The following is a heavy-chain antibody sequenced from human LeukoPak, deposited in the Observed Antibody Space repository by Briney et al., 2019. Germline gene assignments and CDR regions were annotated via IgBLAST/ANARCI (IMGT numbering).Heavy chain of an antibody. J-gene: IGHJ3*02. V-gene: IGHV1-18*01. CDR1: GYMFSNYG. D-gene: IGHD1-26*01. Sequence: GASVKVSCKASGYMFSNYGISWVRQAPGQGLEWLGWMSAYSGNTNYSQILRGRVSMTRDPSTSTAYLELRSLRPSDTAVFYCARDDSTRATPLAFDIWGQGTIVTVTS. CDR3: ARDDSTRATPLAFDI. CDR2: MSAYSGNT.